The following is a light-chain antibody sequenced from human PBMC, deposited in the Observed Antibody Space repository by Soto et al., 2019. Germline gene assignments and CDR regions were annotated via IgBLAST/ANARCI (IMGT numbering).Light chain of an antibody. CDR1: SSDVGGYNY. CDR2: EVS. CDR3: CSYAGTYTLV. Sequence: SALTQPRSVSGSPGQSVTISCTGTSSDVGGYNYVSWYQHHPGKAPKLIIYEVSKRPSGVPDRFSASKSGNTASLTISGLQAEDEADYYCCSYAGTYTLVFGGGTKLTVL. J-gene: IGLJ2*01. V-gene: IGLV2-11*01.